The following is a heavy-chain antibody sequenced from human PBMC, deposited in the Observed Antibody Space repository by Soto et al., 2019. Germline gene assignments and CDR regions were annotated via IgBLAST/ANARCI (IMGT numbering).Heavy chain of an antibody. J-gene: IGHJ6*02. D-gene: IGHD2-21*01. CDR1: GYSFTSYW. CDR2: IYPGDSDT. CDR3: AGGEFVSSTRDYYLGIVV. V-gene: IGHV5-51*01. Sequence: GESLKISCKGSGYSFTSYWIGWVRQMPGKGLEWMGIIYPGDSDTRYSPSFQGQVTISADKSISTAYLQWTSLKASDTAMYYCAGGEFVSSTRDYYLGIVVRREATTVTVS.